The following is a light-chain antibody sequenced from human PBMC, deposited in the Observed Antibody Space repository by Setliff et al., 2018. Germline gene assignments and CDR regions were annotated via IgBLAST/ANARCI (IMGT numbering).Light chain of an antibody. Sequence: QSVLTRPASVSGSLGQSITISCTGTSNDVGGYNYVSWYKQHPGEAPQLRIYAVTKRPSGVSNRFSGSKSGKSASLTISGLQAEDEADYYCCSYVRGSAYVFGTGTKVTVL. CDR3: CSYVRGSAYV. J-gene: IGLJ1*01. V-gene: IGLV2-14*03. CDR2: AVT. CDR1: SNDVGGYNY.